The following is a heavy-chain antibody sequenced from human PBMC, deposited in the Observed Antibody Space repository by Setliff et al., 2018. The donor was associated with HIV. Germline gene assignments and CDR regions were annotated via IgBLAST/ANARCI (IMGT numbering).Heavy chain of an antibody. J-gene: IGHJ4*02. CDR1: GGSISNYY. D-gene: IGHD2-15*01. CDR2: IYYSGST. Sequence: SETLSLTCTVSGGSISNYYWSWIRQPPGKGLEWIGYIYYSGSTNYNPSLKSRVTISVDTSKNQFSLELSSVTAADTAVYYCASLATTRWDYWGRGTLVTVSS. V-gene: IGHV4-59*01. CDR3: ASLATTRWDY.